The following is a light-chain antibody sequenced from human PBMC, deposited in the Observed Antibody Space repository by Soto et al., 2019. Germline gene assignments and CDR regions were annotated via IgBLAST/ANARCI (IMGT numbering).Light chain of an antibody. CDR3: QQYNSWPLYT. Sequence: EIVVTQSPATLSVSPGERATLSCRARQSVSSNLAWYQQKPDQAPRLLIYDASNRATGIPARFSGSGSGTEFTLTISSLQSEDFAVYYCQQYNSWPLYTFGQGTKLEIK. V-gene: IGKV3-15*01. J-gene: IGKJ2*01. CDR2: DAS. CDR1: QSVSSN.